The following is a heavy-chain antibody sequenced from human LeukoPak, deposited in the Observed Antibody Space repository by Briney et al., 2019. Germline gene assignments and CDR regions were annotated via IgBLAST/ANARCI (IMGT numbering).Heavy chain of an antibody. Sequence: GASVKVSCKASGYTFTGYYMHWVRQAPGQGLEWMGWINPNSGGTNYARKFQGRVTMTRDTSISTAYMELSRLRSDDTAVYYCARESSSSLKAHWGQGTLVTVSS. CDR2: INPNSGGT. V-gene: IGHV1-2*02. CDR1: GYTFTGYY. D-gene: IGHD6-6*01. J-gene: IGHJ4*02. CDR3: ARESSSSLKAH.